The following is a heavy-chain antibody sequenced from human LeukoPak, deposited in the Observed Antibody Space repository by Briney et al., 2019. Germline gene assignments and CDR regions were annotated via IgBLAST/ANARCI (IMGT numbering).Heavy chain of an antibody. CDR2: IRQDGNEK. Sequence: GGSLRLPCAASGFTFSNYWMTWVRQAPGKGLEWVANIRQDGNEKYYVDSVKGRFTISRDNAKNSLYLQMNSLRAEDTAVYFCARAELPATAGVYWGQGTLVTVSS. V-gene: IGHV3-7*01. CDR3: ARAELPATAGVY. D-gene: IGHD2-2*01. J-gene: IGHJ4*02. CDR1: GFTFSNYW.